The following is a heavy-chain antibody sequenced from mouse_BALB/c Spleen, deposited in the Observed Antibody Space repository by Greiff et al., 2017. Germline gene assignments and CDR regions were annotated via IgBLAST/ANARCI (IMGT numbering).Heavy chain of an antibody. V-gene: IGHV3-2*02. CDR2: ISYSGST. CDR1: GYSITSDYA. CDR3: ARSYDGYSPFAY. J-gene: IGHJ3*01. Sequence: EVKVEESGPGLVKPSQSLSLTCTVTGYSITSDYAWNWIRQFPGNKLEWMGYISYSGSTSYNPSLKSRISITRDTSKNQFFLQLNSVTTEDTATYYCARSYDGYSPFAYWGQGTLVTVSA. D-gene: IGHD2-3*01.